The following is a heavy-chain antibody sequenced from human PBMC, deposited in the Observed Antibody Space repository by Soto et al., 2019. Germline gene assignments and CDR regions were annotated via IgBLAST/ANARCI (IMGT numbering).Heavy chain of an antibody. J-gene: IGHJ4*02. CDR2: MNSDGRTT. V-gene: IGHV3-74*01. Sequence: EVQLVESGGGLVQPGGSLRLSCAASGFNFGNNWMHWVRQAPGKGLEWVSRMNSDGRTTNYADSVKGRFTVSRDNAKNTLYLQMNSLRAEDTAVYYCATAEVDYWRPGTLVTVSS. CDR3: ATAEVDY. CDR1: GFNFGNNW.